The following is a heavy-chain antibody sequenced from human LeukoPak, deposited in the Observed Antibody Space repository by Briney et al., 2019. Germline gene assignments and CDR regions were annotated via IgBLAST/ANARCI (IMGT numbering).Heavy chain of an antibody. Sequence: ASVKVSCKAFGYTFTSNYMHWVRQAPGQGPEWMGVISPSGGSTTYAQKFQGRVTLTRDMSTSTDYLELSSLRSEDTAVYYCARHQGWLQWEYWGQGTLVTVSS. CDR2: ISPSGGST. CDR3: ARHQGWLQWEY. D-gene: IGHD5-24*01. J-gene: IGHJ4*02. CDR1: GYTFTSNY. V-gene: IGHV1-46*01.